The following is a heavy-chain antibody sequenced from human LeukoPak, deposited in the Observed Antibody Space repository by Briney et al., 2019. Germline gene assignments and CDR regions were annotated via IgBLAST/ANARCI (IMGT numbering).Heavy chain of an antibody. Sequence: PGGSLRLSRAASGFTFSSYSMNWVRLAPGKGLEWVSYISSSSSTIYYADSVKGRFTISRDNAKNSLYLQMNSLRAEDTAVYYCARDSGGSYSGAFDIWGQGTMVTVSS. D-gene: IGHD1-26*01. V-gene: IGHV3-48*01. CDR2: ISSSSSTI. CDR3: ARDSGGSYSGAFDI. J-gene: IGHJ3*02. CDR1: GFTFSSYS.